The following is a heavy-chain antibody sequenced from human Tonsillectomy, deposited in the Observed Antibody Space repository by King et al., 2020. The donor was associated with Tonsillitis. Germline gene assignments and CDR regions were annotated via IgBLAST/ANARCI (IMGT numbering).Heavy chain of an antibody. J-gene: IGHJ4*02. V-gene: IGHV4-59*11. CDR2: IYYSGST. Sequence: VQLQESGPGLVKPSETLSLTCTVSGDSTSNHYWSWIRQPPGKGLEWIGYIYYSGSTHYNPSLKSRVTISVDTPKNQFSLKQSSVTAADTAVYCCARESHCGGNPFDQWGQGTLVTVSS. D-gene: IGHD4-23*01. CDR3: ARESHCGGNPFDQ. CDR1: GDSTSNHY.